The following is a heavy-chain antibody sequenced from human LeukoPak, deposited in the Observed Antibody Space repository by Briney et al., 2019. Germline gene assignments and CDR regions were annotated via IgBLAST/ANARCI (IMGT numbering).Heavy chain of an antibody. CDR3: ARHRGSGYPYFDY. D-gene: IGHD3-22*01. V-gene: IGHV4-59*01. Sequence: SETLSLTCTVSGGSLNNYYWSWIRQTPGKGLEWIGYIYYSGSTNYNPSLKSRVTISVDTSKNQFSLKLSSLTAADTAVYYCARHRGSGYPYFDYWGQGTLVTVSS. CDR2: IYYSGST. CDR1: GGSLNNYY. J-gene: IGHJ4*02.